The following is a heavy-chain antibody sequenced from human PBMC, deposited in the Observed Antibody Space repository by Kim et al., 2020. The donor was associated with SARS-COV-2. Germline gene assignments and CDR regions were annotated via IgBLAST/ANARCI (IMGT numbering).Heavy chain of an antibody. CDR2: ISAYNGNT. D-gene: IGHD2-15*01. J-gene: IGHJ4*02. CDR1: GYTFTSYG. CDR3: AGDWGYCSGGSCLRGADY. Sequence: ASVKVSCKASGYTFTSYGISWVRQAPGQGLEWMGWISAYNGNTNYAQKLQGRVTMTTDTSTSTAYMELRSLRSDDTAVYYCAGDWGYCSGGSCLRGADYWGQGTLVTVSS. V-gene: IGHV1-18*01.